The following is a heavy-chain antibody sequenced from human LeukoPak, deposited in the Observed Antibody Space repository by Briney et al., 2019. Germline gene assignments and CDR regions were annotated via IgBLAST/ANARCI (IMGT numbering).Heavy chain of an antibody. V-gene: IGHV3-30*04. CDR1: GFTFSSYA. Sequence: PGRSLRLSCAASGFTFSSYAMHWARQAPGKGLEWVAVISYDGSNKYYADSVKGRFTISRDNSKNTLYLQMNSLRAEDTAVYYCAKDNYDSSGYLITWGQGTLVTVSS. CDR2: ISYDGSNK. D-gene: IGHD3-22*01. CDR3: AKDNYDSSGYLIT. J-gene: IGHJ5*02.